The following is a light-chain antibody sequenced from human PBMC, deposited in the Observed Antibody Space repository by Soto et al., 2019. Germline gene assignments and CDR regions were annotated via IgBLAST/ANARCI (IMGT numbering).Light chain of an antibody. CDR1: QSVSPW. CDR2: KTS. J-gene: IGKJ1*01. CDR3: HRYNGYSRT. Sequence: DIQMNQSPSTLSAFVGDTVTITCRASQSVSPWLAWYQQKPGKAPKLLIYKTSILESGVPSRFSGSGSGTEFPLTISNFQPYDFATYYCHRYNGYSRTFGQGTNVEIK. V-gene: IGKV1-5*03.